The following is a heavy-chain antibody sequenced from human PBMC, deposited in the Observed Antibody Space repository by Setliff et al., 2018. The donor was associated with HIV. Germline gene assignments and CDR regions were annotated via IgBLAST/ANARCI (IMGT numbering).Heavy chain of an antibody. CDR1: GPSIITTDYY. CDR3: AAYFDFWSGYGLRGVVPCMDV. Sequence: SETLSLTCSFSGPSIITTDYYWAWVRQPPGKGLEWIGSIYFSGSTDYNPSLKSRVTISVDTSQRHFSLNLASVTAADTAVYFCAAYFDFWSGYGLRGVVPCMDVWGKGTTVTVSS. CDR2: IYFSGST. V-gene: IGHV4-39*02. D-gene: IGHD3-3*01. J-gene: IGHJ6*03.